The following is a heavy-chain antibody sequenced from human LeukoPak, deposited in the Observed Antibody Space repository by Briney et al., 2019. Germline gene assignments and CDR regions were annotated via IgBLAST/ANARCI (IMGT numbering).Heavy chain of an antibody. Sequence: KPGGSLRLSCAASGFTFSSDSMNWVRQAPGKGLEWVSSITSSSSYTHYVDSVKGRFTISRDNAKNSLYLQMNSLRAEDTAVYYCARGVRPAAYDIWGQGTLVPPSS. V-gene: IGHV3-21*01. CDR2: ITSSSSYT. J-gene: IGHJ3*02. CDR3: ARGVRPAAYDI. D-gene: IGHD5/OR15-5a*01. CDR1: GFTFSSDS.